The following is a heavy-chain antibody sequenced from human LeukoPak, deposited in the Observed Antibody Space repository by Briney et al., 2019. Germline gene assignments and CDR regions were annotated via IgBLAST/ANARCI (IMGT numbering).Heavy chain of an antibody. Sequence: GGSLRLSCAACGFTISSYAISWVRQAPGKGLEWVSLISGSGGSTYYADSVKGRFTISRDNSKNTLYLQMNSLRAEETAVYYCAKVVGANTRGYFDYWGQGTLVTVSS. CDR1: GFTISSYA. CDR3: AKVVGANTRGYFDY. CDR2: ISGSGGST. V-gene: IGHV3-23*01. J-gene: IGHJ4*02. D-gene: IGHD1-26*01.